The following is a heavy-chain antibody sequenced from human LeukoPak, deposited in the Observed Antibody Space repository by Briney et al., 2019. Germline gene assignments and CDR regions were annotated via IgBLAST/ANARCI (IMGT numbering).Heavy chain of an antibody. D-gene: IGHD1-26*01. CDR3: AREGGYSGSYRDCYFDY. V-gene: IGHV3-30*02. J-gene: IGHJ4*02. Sequence: GGSLRLSCAASGFTFSSYGMHWVRQAPGKGLEWVSFIRYDGSNEYYADSVRGRFTISRDNSKNTLYLQMNSLRAEDTAVYYCAREGGYSGSYRDCYFDYWGQGTLVTVSS. CDR2: IRYDGSNE. CDR1: GFTFSSYG.